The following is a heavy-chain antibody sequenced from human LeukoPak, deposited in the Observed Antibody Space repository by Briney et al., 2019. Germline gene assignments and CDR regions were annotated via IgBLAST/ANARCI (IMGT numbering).Heavy chain of an antibody. CDR2: ISYDGSNK. V-gene: IGHV3-30*04. D-gene: IGHD3-9*01. J-gene: IGHJ4*02. Sequence: GGSLRLSCAASGFTFSSYAMHWVRQAPGKGLEWVAVISYDGSNKYYADSVKGRFTISRDNSKNTLYLQMNSLRAEDTAVYYCARDSVKYDILTGYTYWGQGTLVTVSS. CDR3: ARDSVKYDILTGYTY. CDR1: GFTFSSYA.